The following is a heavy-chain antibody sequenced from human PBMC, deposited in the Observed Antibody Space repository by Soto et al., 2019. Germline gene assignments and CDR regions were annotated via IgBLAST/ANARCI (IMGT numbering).Heavy chain of an antibody. CDR2: IYYSGT. V-gene: IGHV4-59*01. D-gene: IGHD3-22*01. CDR1: GGSISSYY. CDR3: ARTYDGSGPNSGGYGFDI. Sequence: QVQLQESGPGLVKPSETLSLTCSVSGGSISSYYWSWIRQPPGKGLEWIAYIYYSGTSYNPSLKSRVSISLDTPKNQFSPKLSSVTAADTAVYYCARTYDGSGPNSGGYGFDIWGQGTLVTVSS. J-gene: IGHJ3*02.